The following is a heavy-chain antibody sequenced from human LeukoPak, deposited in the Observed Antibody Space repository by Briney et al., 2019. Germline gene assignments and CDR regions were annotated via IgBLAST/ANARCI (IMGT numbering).Heavy chain of an antibody. Sequence: SANVSFKASGGTFSNYAISWVRQAPGQRLEWMGRIIPILGIANYAQKFQGRVTITADKSTSTAYMELSSLKSEDTAVYYCARVSGSSRDYYYYGMDVWGQGTTVTVSS. CDR2: IIPILGIA. V-gene: IGHV1-69*04. CDR1: GGTFSNYA. CDR3: ARVSGSSRDYYYYGMDV. D-gene: IGHD1-26*01. J-gene: IGHJ6*02.